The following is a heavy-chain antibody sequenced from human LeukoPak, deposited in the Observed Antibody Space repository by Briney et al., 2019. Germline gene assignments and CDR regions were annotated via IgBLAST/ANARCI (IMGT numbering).Heavy chain of an antibody. D-gene: IGHD2-21*02. CDR2: IFTSGST. CDR3: ARSPCGADCYFDY. J-gene: IGHJ4*02. V-gene: IGHV4-4*07. CDR1: AGSISNFY. Sequence: PSETLSLTCTVSAGSISNFYWTWIRQPAGKGLEWIGRIFTSGSTNYNPSLKSRVTMSVDTSKNQFSLKLNSVTAADTALYYCARSPCGADCYFDYWSQGSLVTVSS.